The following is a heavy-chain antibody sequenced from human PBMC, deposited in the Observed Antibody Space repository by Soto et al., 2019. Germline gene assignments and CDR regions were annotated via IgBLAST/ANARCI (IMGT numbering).Heavy chain of an antibody. Sequence: QVQLQESGPGLVKPSQTLSLTCTVSGGSISSGGYYWSWIRQHPGKGLEWIGYIYYSGSTYYNPSLKSRVTISVDTSKNQFSLKLSSVTAADTAVYYCARDINWNYSYNWFDPWGQGTLVTVSS. CDR3: ARDINWNYSYNWFDP. CDR2: IYYSGST. CDR1: GGSISSGGYY. J-gene: IGHJ5*02. D-gene: IGHD1-7*01. V-gene: IGHV4-31*03.